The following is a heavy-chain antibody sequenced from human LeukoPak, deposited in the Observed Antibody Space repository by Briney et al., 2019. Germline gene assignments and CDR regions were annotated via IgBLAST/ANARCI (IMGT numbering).Heavy chain of an antibody. V-gene: IGHV3-66*02. CDR2: IYSGGST. CDR3: ARGYLGVVVGYWFDP. CDR1: GFTVSSNY. J-gene: IGHJ5*02. Sequence: GGSLRLSCAASGFTVSSNYMSWVRQAPGKGLEWVSVIYSGGSTYYADSVKGRFTISRDNSKNTLYLQMNSLRAEDTAVYYCARGYLGVVVGYWFDPWGQGTLVTVSS. D-gene: IGHD2-15*01.